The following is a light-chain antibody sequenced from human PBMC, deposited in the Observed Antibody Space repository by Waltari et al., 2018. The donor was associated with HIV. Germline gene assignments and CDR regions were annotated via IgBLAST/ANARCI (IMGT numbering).Light chain of an antibody. CDR2: WAS. J-gene: IGKJ4*01. Sequence: DIVMTQSPGSLAVSLGERATINCKSSQSVLYDSDNKNYLAWYQQKPGQLPKLLIYWASTRESGVPDRFTGNGSGTDFTLTISSLQAEDVAVYHCQQYHSTIVTFGGGTKVEIK. V-gene: IGKV4-1*01. CDR3: QQYHSTIVT. CDR1: QSVLYDSDNKNY.